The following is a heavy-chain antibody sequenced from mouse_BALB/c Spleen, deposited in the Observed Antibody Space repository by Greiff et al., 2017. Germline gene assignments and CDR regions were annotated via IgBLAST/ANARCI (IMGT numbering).Heavy chain of an antibody. V-gene: IGHV7-3*02. CDR3: ARAANWDLNVLFDY. Sequence: EVHLVESGGGLVQPGGSLRLSCATSGFTFTDYYMSWVRQPPGKALEWLGFLRNKANGYTTEYSASVKGRFTISRDNSQSILYLQMNTLRAEDSATYYCARAANWDLNVLFDYGGQGTTRTVSS. CDR2: LRNKANGYTT. CDR1: GFTFTDYY. D-gene: IGHD4-1*01. J-gene: IGHJ2*01.